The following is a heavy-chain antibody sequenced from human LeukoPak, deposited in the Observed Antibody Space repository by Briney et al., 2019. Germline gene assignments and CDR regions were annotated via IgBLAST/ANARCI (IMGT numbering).Heavy chain of an antibody. Sequence: ASVEVSCKASGYTFTSYGINWVRQAPGQGLEWMGWISAYNGNTNYAQKLQGRVTMTTDTSTSTAYMELRSLRSDDTAVYYCARGVNYDFWSGYGHFDYWGQGTLVTVSS. CDR3: ARGVNYDFWSGYGHFDY. CDR2: ISAYNGNT. V-gene: IGHV1-18*01. D-gene: IGHD3-3*01. CDR1: GYTFTSYG. J-gene: IGHJ4*02.